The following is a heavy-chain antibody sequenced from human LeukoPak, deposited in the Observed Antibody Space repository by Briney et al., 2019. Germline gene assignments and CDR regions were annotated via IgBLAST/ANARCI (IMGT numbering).Heavy chain of an antibody. D-gene: IGHD5-12*01. CDR1: GYTFTSYA. J-gene: IGHJ4*02. CDR2: INAGNGNT. Sequence: ASVKVSCKASGYTFTSYAMHWVRQAPGQRLEWMGWINAGNGNTKYSQKFQGRVTITRDTSASTAYMELSSLRSEDMAVYYCARDRSGYDRIPSYWGQGTLVTVSS. V-gene: IGHV1-3*01. CDR3: ARDRSGYDRIPSY.